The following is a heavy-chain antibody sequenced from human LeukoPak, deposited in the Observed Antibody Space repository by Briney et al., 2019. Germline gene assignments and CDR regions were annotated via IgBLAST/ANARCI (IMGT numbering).Heavy chain of an antibody. J-gene: IGHJ5*02. CDR1: GGSFSGYY. V-gene: IGHV4-34*01. CDR2: INHSRST. Sequence: SETLSLACAVFGGSFSGYYWSWIRQPPGKGLEWMGEINHSRSTNYNPSLKSRVTISVDTSKNQFSLELRSVTAADAAVYYCARRVVVITYTGSLDPWGQGTLVTVSS. CDR3: ARRVVVITYTGSLDP. D-gene: IGHD3-22*01.